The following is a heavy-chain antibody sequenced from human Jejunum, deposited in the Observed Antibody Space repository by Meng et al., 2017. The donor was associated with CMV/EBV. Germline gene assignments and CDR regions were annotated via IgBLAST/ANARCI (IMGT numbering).Heavy chain of an antibody. CDR3: ARPLGGHVWSP. Sequence: WMSGKRRSAGKGLEWAANMKEDGSERYYRDSVKGRFVIYRDNAKNSVYLQMNNLRAEDTGVYCCARPLGGHVWSPWGQGTQVTVSS. CDR1: W. CDR2: MKEDGSER. J-gene: IGHJ4*02. D-gene: IGHD3-16*01. V-gene: IGHV3-7*01.